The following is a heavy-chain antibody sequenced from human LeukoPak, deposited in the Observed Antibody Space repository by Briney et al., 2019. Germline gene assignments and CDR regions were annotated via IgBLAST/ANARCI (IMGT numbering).Heavy chain of an antibody. D-gene: IGHD2-15*01. CDR3: AVAPAPPDGMDV. CDR1: GGTFSSYA. J-gene: IGHJ6*02. CDR2: IIPILGTA. V-gene: IGHV1-69*13. Sequence: ASVTVSCKASGGTFSSYAISWVRQAPGQGLEWMGGIIPILGTANYAQKFQGRVTITADESTSTAYMELSSLRSEDTAVYYCAVAPAPPDGMDVWGQGTTVTVSS.